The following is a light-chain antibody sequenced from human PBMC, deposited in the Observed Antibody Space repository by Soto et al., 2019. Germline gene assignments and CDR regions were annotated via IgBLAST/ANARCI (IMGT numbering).Light chain of an antibody. CDR1: QSVTSN. V-gene: IGKV3-15*01. Sequence: IAMTQSPATLSVSPGERPTLSCTASQSVTSNFAWYQQKPGQAPRLLIYGASTRATGIPARFSGSGSGTEFTLTISSLQSEDFVVYYCQQYNSWPPIPFAQGTRLEIK. J-gene: IGKJ5*01. CDR2: GAS. CDR3: QQYNSWPPIP.